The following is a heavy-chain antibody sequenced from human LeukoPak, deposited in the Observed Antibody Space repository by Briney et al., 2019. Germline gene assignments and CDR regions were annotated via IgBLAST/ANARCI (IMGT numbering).Heavy chain of an antibody. J-gene: IGHJ3*02. CDR2: ISYDGSNK. D-gene: IGHD7-27*01. Sequence: PGRSLRRSCAASGFNFLTYGMHWVRQAPGSGLAWVAVISYDGSNKFYAESVKGRFTISRDNSKNTLYLQMNSLRAEDTAVYYCAKELTGDAFDIWGQGTMVAVSS. CDR3: AKELTGDAFDI. V-gene: IGHV3-30*18. CDR1: GFNFLTYG.